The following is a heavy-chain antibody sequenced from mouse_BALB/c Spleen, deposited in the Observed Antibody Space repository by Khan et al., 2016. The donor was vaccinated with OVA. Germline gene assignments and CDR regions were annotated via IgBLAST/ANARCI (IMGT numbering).Heavy chain of an antibody. V-gene: IGHV1S81*02. CDR3: ARIKKIVATYFDY. CDR1: GYTFTSYW. Sequence: QVQLQQPGAELVKAGASVKMSCKASGYTFTSYWMHWVKQRLGQGLEWFAETNPTNGRTYYNEKFKSKATLTVDKYSSTAYMLLSGPTFEDSAVYDCARIKKIVATYFDYWGQGTTLTVSS. D-gene: IGHD1-1*01. CDR2: TNPTNGRT. J-gene: IGHJ2*01.